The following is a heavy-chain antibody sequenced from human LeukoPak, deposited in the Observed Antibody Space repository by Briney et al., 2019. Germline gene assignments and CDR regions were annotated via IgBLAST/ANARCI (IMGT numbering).Heavy chain of an antibody. CDR1: GFTFSNPW. D-gene: IGHD4-17*01. CDR3: TAYGHYEGLSDH. V-gene: IGHV3-15*01. J-gene: IGHJ5*02. Sequence: GGSLRLSCAASGFTFSNPWMSWVRQAPGKGLEWVGRIKSKTDGGTTEYAAAVQGRFTISRDDSKNTLYLQMNSLKTEDTAVYYCTAYGHYEGLSDHWSQGTMVNGTS. CDR2: IKSKTDGGTT.